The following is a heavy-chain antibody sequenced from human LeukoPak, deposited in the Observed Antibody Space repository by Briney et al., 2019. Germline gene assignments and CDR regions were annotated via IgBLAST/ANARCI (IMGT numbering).Heavy chain of an antibody. CDR3: ARRLKISQGGTTDY. V-gene: IGHV5-51*01. CDR1: GYSFTSYW. J-gene: IGHJ4*02. D-gene: IGHD1-1*01. CDR2: IFTRDSDT. Sequence: GESLKISCQTSGYSFTSYWIGWVRQMPGKGLEWMGIIFTRDSDTRYSTSFQGQVTISADRSITTAYLQWSSLKASDTAMYYCARRLKISQGGTTDYWGQGTRVTVSS.